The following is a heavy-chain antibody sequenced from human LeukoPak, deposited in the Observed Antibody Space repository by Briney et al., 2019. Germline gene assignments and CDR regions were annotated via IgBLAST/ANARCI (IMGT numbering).Heavy chain of an antibody. J-gene: IGHJ4*02. CDR1: GYTFTSYD. D-gene: IGHD2-15*01. Sequence: ASVKVSFKASGYTFTSYDINWVRQATGQGLEWMGWMNPNSGNTGYAQKFQGRVTMTRNTSISTAYMELSSLRADDAAVYYCARAPVTSCRGAFCYPFDIWGQGTLVTVSS. CDR3: ARAPVTSCRGAFCYPFDI. CDR2: MNPNSGNT. V-gene: IGHV1-8*01.